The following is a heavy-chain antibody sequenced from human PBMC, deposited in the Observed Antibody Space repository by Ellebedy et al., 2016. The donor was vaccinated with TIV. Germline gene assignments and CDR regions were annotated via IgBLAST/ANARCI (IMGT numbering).Heavy chain of an antibody. V-gene: IGHV1-24*01. CDR3: AAGLRFLEWSGLTEY. CDR2: FDPEDGEI. J-gene: IGHJ4*02. CDR1: GYSFTGYY. D-gene: IGHD3-3*01. Sequence: AASVKVSCKASGYSFTGYYVHWVRQAPGNGPEWMGGFDPEDGEIIYAQKFQGRVTMTEDTSTDTAYMELSSLRSEDPAVYFCAAGLRFLEWSGLTEYWGQGTLVTVSS.